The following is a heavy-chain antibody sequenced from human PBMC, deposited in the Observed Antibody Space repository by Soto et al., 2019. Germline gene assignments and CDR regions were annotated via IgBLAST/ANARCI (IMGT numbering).Heavy chain of an antibody. Sequence: QVQLVESGGGLVKPGGSLRLSCAASGFTFSDYYMSWIRQAPGKGLEWVSYISSSGSTIYYAHSVKGRFTISRDNAKNSLYLQMNSLRAEDTAVYYCASPGLDSSGWYDGGAFDIWGQGTMVTVSS. CDR3: ASPGLDSSGWYDGGAFDI. CDR2: ISSSGSTI. CDR1: GFTFSDYY. V-gene: IGHV3-11*01. J-gene: IGHJ3*02. D-gene: IGHD6-19*01.